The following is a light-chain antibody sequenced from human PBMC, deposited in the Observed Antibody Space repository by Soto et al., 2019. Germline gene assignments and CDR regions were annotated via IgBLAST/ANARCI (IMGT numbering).Light chain of an antibody. V-gene: IGKV1-39*01. CDR2: AAS. CDR3: QQYYNSVLT. Sequence: DIVMTQSPSSLSASLGDRVTITCRASQSISNFLNWVQHKPGNAPKVLISAASTLQSGVPPRFSGSESGTDFTLTISSLQPEDSASYYCQQYYNSVLTFGGGTKVEIK. CDR1: QSISNF. J-gene: IGKJ4*01.